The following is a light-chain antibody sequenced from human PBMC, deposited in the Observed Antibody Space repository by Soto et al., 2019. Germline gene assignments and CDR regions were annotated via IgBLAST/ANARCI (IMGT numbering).Light chain of an antibody. V-gene: IGKV3-15*01. CDR2: GAS. Sequence: EIVMTQSPATLSVSPGERATLSCKASQSVTNNLAWYQQKPGQAPRLLIYGASTRAPGIPARFSGSGSGTEFTLTISSLQSEDFGVYYCQQYNNWPPYTFGQGTKLETK. CDR1: QSVTNN. CDR3: QQYNNWPPYT. J-gene: IGKJ2*01.